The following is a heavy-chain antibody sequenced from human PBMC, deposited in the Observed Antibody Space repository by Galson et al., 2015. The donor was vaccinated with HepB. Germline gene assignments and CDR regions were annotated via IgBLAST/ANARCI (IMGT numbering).Heavy chain of an antibody. Sequence: SLRLSCAASGFSLSTYGMHWVRQAPGKGLEWMAVIWYDGTKQYYADSVKGRFTISRDNSKNTLYLQVNSLRAEDTAVYYCARAGFLSSRYYHNDYWGLGTLVTVSS. CDR2: IWYDGTKQ. V-gene: IGHV3-33*08. CDR3: ARAGFLSSRYYHNDY. J-gene: IGHJ4*02. CDR1: GFSLSTYG. D-gene: IGHD3-22*01.